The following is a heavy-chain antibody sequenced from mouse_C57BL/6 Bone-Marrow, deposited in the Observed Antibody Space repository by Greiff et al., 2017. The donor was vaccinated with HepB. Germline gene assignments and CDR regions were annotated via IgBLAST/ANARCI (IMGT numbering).Heavy chain of an antibody. CDR1: GFTFSDYG. CDR2: ISSGSSTI. CDR3: ARPMITTGYYAMDY. Sequence: EVQRVESGGGLVKPGGSLKLSCAASGFTFSDYGMHWVRQAPEKGLEWVAYISSGSSTIYYADTVKGRFTISRDNAKNTLFLQMTSLRAEDTAMYYCARPMITTGYYAMDYWGQGTSVTVSS. V-gene: IGHV5-17*01. J-gene: IGHJ4*01. D-gene: IGHD2-4*01.